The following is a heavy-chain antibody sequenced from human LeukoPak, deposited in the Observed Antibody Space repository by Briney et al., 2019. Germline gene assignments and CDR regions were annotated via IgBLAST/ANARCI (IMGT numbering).Heavy chain of an antibody. D-gene: IGHD1-26*01. J-gene: IGHJ6*02. Sequence: SAGSLRLSCAASGFTFSSYSMNWVRQAPGKGLEWVSSISSSSSYIYYADSVKGRFTISKDNAENSLSMQMTRLRAEDTVVYYCARHGSEWELLLYCYDMDVWGQGTTVTVSS. CDR1: GFTFSSYS. CDR2: ISSSSSYI. CDR3: ARHGSEWELLLYCYDMDV. V-gene: IGHV3-21*01.